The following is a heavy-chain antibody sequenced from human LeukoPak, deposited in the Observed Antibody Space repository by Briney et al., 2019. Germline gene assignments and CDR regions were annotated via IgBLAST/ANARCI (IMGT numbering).Heavy chain of an antibody. CDR3: ARSARSEAADY. J-gene: IGHJ4*02. Sequence: ASVKVSCKASGYTFTSYGISWVRQAPGQGLEWMGWINAGNRNTKYSQKFQGRVTITRDTSATIAYMELSSLRSEDTAVYYCARSARSEAADYWGQGTLVTVSS. CDR2: INAGNRNT. CDR1: GYTFTSYG. V-gene: IGHV1-3*01.